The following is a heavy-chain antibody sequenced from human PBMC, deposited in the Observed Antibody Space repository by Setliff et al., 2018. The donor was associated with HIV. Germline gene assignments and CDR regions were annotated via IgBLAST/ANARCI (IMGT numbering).Heavy chain of an antibody. D-gene: IGHD3-10*01. V-gene: IGHV4-34*01. J-gene: IGHJ5*02. Sequence: KTSETLSLTCAVYGGSFSGYYWSWIRQPPGKGLEWVGQINLGGSTDYSPSLKSRVTMSVDKSKKQFSLKLKSMAAADTAVYYCARLHTDYGSWYFDAWGPGTLVTVSS. CDR3: ARLHTDYGSWYFDA. CDR2: INLGGST. CDR1: GGSFSGYY.